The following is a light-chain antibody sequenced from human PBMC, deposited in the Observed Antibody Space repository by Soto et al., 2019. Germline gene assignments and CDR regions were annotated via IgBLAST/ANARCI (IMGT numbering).Light chain of an antibody. J-gene: IGKJ1*01. CDR3: QQYDIWPPT. CDR2: GAS. CDR1: QSVSTN. Sequence: EIVMTQSPAILSVPPGERATLSCRASQSVSTNLAWFQQKPGQTPRLLFNGASTRATGIPARFTGSGSGTESILTISSLQSEDFAVYYCQQYDIWPPTFGQGTKV. V-gene: IGKV3-15*01.